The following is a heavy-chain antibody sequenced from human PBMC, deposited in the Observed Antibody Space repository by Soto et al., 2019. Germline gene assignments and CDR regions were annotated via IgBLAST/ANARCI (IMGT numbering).Heavy chain of an antibody. CDR2: IYHSGST. V-gene: IGHV4-4*02. CDR3: ARVFVIAAAGPRYYFDY. J-gene: IGHJ4*02. Sequence: QVQLQESGPGLVKPSGTLSLTCAVSGGSISSSNWWNWVRQTPGKGLEWIGEIYHSGSTNYNPSLKSRVAISVDKSKNQFSLKLSSVTAADTAVYYCARVFVIAAAGPRYYFDYWGQGILVTVSS. D-gene: IGHD6-13*01. CDR1: GGSISSSNW.